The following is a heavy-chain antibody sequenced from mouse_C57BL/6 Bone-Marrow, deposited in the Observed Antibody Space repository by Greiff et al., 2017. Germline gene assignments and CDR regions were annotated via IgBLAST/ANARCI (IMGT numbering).Heavy chain of an antibody. J-gene: IGHJ3*01. CDR1: GFTFSSYG. V-gene: IGHV5-6*01. Sequence: EVQVVESGGDLVKPGGSLKLSCAASGFTFSSYGMSWVRQTPDQRLEWVATISSGGSYTYSPDSVKGRFTITRDNAKNTLYLQMSSLKSEDTAMYYCARHGDGDPFAYWGQGTLVTVSA. D-gene: IGHD2-13*01. CDR3: ARHGDGDPFAY. CDR2: ISSGGSYT.